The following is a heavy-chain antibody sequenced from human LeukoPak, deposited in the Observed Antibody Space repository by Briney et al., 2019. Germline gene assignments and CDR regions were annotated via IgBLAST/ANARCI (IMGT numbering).Heavy chain of an antibody. V-gene: IGHV1-18*01. CDR3: ATAHYYDSSGNAFDI. CDR1: GYTFTSYG. Sequence: ASVKVSCKASGYTFTSYGISWVRQAPGQGLEWMGWISAYNGNTNYAQKLQGRVTMTRDTSTSTVYMELSSLRSEDTAVYYCATAHYYDSSGNAFDIWGQGTMATVSS. CDR2: ISAYNGNT. J-gene: IGHJ3*02. D-gene: IGHD3-22*01.